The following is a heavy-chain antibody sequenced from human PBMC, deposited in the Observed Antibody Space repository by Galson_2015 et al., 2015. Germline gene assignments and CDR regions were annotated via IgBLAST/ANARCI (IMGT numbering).Heavy chain of an antibody. CDR1: GFTFSSYA. Sequence: SLRLSCAASGFTFSSYAMSWVRQAPGKGLEWVSAISGSGGSTYYADSVKGRFTISRDNSKNTLYLQMDSLRAEDTAVYYCASWGGYDYGKPRNKFDYWGQGTLVTVSS. CDR2: ISGSGGST. D-gene: IGHD5-12*01. V-gene: IGHV3-23*01. J-gene: IGHJ4*02. CDR3: ASWGGYDYGKPRNKFDY.